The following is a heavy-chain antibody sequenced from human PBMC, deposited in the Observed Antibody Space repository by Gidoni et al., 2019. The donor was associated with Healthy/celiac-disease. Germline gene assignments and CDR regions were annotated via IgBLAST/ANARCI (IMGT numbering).Heavy chain of an antibody. CDR3: TRITGPIDY. CDR2: IRSKANSYAT. CDR1: GFTFSGSA. D-gene: IGHD1-20*01. J-gene: IGHJ4*02. Sequence: EVQLVESGGGLVQPGGSLKLSCAASGFTFSGSAMHWVRQASGKGLEWVGRIRSKANSYATAYAASVKGRFTISRDDSKNTAYLQMNSLKTEDTAVYYCTRITGPIDYWGQGTLVTVSS. V-gene: IGHV3-73*02.